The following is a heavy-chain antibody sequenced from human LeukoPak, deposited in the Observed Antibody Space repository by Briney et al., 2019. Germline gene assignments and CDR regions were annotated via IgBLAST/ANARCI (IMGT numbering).Heavy chain of an antibody. CDR3: ARDPSGWYFVDY. CDR2: ISSSSSYI. CDR1: GFTFSSYS. Sequence: GGSLRLSCAASGFTFSSYSMNWVRQAPGKGLDGVSSISSSSSYIYYADSVKGRFTISRDNAKNSLYLQMNSLRAEDTAVYYCARDPSGWYFVDYWGQGTLVTVSS. V-gene: IGHV3-21*01. D-gene: IGHD6-19*01. J-gene: IGHJ4*02.